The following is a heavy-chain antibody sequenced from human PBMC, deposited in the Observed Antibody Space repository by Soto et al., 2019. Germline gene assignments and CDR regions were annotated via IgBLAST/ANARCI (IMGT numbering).Heavy chain of an antibody. J-gene: IGHJ6*02. Sequence: QVQLVESGGGVVQPGRSLRLSCAASGFTFSSYGMHWVRQAPGKGLEWVAVIWYDGSKNYYGDSVKGRFTISRDNSKNTLYLEMNSLRAEDTAVYYCARDRGATTVDGMDVWGQVTTVTVSS. V-gene: IGHV3-33*01. D-gene: IGHD1-26*01. CDR3: ARDRGATTVDGMDV. CDR2: IWYDGSKN. CDR1: GFTFSSYG.